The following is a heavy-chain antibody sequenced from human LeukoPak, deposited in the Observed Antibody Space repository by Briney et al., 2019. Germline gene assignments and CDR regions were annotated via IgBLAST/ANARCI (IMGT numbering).Heavy chain of an antibody. CDR2: ISSSSSTM. CDR1: GFTFSSYS. J-gene: IGHJ4*02. D-gene: IGHD7-27*01. Sequence: GGSLRLSCAASGFTFSSYSMNWVRQAPGKGLEWVSYISSSSSTMYYAASVKGRFTISRDNAKNSLYLQMNSLRAEDTAVYYCARGPSGVDYWGQGTLVTVSS. V-gene: IGHV3-48*04. CDR3: ARGPSGVDY.